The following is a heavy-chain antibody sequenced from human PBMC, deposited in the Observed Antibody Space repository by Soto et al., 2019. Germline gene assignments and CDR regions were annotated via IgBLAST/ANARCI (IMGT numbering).Heavy chain of an antibody. D-gene: IGHD3-16*01. CDR2: INAGNGNT. CDR1: GYTFTSYA. J-gene: IGHJ5*02. CDR3: ARDMIRERALTPNNWFDP. Sequence: QVQLVQSGAEVKKPGASVKVSCKASGYTFTSYAMHWVRQAPGQRLEWMGWINAGNGNTKYSQKFQGRVTITRDTSASTAYMELSSLRSEDTAVYYWARDMIRERALTPNNWFDPWGQGTLVTVSS. V-gene: IGHV1-3*01.